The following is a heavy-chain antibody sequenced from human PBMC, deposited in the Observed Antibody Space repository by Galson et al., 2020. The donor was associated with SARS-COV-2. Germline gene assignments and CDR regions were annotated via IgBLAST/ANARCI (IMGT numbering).Heavy chain of an antibody. D-gene: IGHD3-10*01. J-gene: IGHJ4*02. CDR3: ARGGSGWVPYDY. V-gene: IGHV1-18*01. CDR1: GYVFSSYA. CDR2: ISVYNGDT. Sequence: VKVSCKATGYVFSSYAISWVRQAPGQGLEWVGWISVYNGDTNHAQKVQGRVTMTTDTSTSTAYMELRSLRSDDTAVYYCARGGSGWVPYDYWGQGTLVTVAS.